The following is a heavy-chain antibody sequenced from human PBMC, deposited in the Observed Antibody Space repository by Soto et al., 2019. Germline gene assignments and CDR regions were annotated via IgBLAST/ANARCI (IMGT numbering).Heavy chain of an antibody. V-gene: IGHV1-69*05. CDR3: ARLKQDYAVA. CDR2: IIPIFGTA. CDR1: GGTFSSYA. Sequence: SVKVSCKASGGTFSSYAISWVRQAPGQGLEWMGGIIPIFGTANYAQKFQGRVTMTRNTSISTAYMELSSLRSEDTAVYYCARLKQDYAVAWGQGTLVTVSS. D-gene: IGHD3-16*01. J-gene: IGHJ5*02.